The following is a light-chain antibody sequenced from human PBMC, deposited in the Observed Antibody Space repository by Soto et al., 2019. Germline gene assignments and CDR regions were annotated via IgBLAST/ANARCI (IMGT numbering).Light chain of an antibody. CDR2: GAS. J-gene: IGKJ4*01. CDR1: QGIANS. CDR3: QKYGSVPLT. V-gene: IGKV1-27*01. Sequence: DIQMTQSPSSLSASVGDRVTITCRASQGIANSLAWYQQRPGKVPKLLIYGASTLQSGVASRFSGSRSGTDFTLTISSLQPEDVATYYCQKYGSVPLTFGGGTKVEIK.